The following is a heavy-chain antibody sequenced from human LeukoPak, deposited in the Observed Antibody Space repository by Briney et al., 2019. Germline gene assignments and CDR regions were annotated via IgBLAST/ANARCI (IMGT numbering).Heavy chain of an antibody. V-gene: IGHV3-15*01. Sequence: PGGSLRLSCAASGFTFSNVWMNWVRQAPGKGLEWVGRIKSKTDGGTTSYAAPVNGRFTISRDDSKNTLYLQMNSLKTEDTAVYYCTTAIIRGLNAFDIWGQGTMVTVSS. D-gene: IGHD3-10*01. J-gene: IGHJ3*02. CDR2: IKSKTDGGTT. CDR3: TTAIIRGLNAFDI. CDR1: GFTFSNVW.